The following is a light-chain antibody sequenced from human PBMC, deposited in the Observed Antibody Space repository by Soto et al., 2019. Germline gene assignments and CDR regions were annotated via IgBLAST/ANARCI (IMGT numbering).Light chain of an antibody. V-gene: IGLV2-14*01. J-gene: IGLJ3*02. Sequence: QSALTQPASVSGSPGQSITISCTGTSSDVGGYNYVSWYQQHPGKAPKLMIYEVNNRPSGVSNRFSGSKSGNTASLTIAGLQAEDDADYYCSSYTSSSTRVFGGGTKLTVL. CDR3: SSYTSSSTRV. CDR1: SSDVGGYNY. CDR2: EVN.